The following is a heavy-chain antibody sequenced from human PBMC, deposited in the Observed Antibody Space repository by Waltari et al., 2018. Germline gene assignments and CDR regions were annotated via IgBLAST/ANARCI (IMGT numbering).Heavy chain of an antibody. CDR3: AREDYYGSGSYSRRYYYYYMDV. CDR2: IYYSGST. CDR1: GGSISSYY. V-gene: IGHV4-59*01. J-gene: IGHJ6*03. Sequence: QVQLQESGPGLVKPSETLSLTCTVSGGSISSYYWSWIRQPPGKGLEWIGYIYYSGSTNYNPSLKSRFTISVDTSKNQFSLKLSSVTAADTAVYYCAREDYYGSGSYSRRYYYYYMDVWGKGTTVTVSS. D-gene: IGHD3-10*01.